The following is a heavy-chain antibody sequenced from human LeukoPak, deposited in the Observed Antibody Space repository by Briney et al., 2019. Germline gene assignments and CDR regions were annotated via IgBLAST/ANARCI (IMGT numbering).Heavy chain of an antibody. D-gene: IGHD3-22*01. CDR2: ISYDGSNK. J-gene: IGHJ4*02. V-gene: IGHV3-30-3*01. Sequence: GGSLRLSCAASGFTFSSYAMHWVRQAPGKGLEWVAVISYDGSNKYYADSVKGRFTISRDNSKNTLYLQMNSLRAEDTAVYYCARVIYYYDSSGPYYFDYWGQGTLVTVSS. CDR1: GFTFSSYA. CDR3: ARVIYYYDSSGPYYFDY.